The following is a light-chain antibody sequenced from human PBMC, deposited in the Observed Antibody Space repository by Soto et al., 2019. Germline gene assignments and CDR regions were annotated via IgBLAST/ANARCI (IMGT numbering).Light chain of an antibody. CDR3: SSYTTSDTYV. V-gene: IGLV2-14*01. CDR2: DVS. J-gene: IGLJ1*01. Sequence: QSLLTQPASLSGSPGPSIALSCTGTSSDVGAYNYVSWYQQHPGKAPKLMIYDVSNRPSGVSDRFSGSKSGNTASLTISGLQAEDEADYYCSSYTTSDTYVFGSGTKVTVL. CDR1: SSDVGAYNY.